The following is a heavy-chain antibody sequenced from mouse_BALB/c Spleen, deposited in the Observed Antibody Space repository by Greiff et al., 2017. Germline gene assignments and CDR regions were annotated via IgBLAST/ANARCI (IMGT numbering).Heavy chain of an antibody. CDR2: INPGSGGT. CDR1: GYAFTNYL. CDR3: ARVESYGYDDWFAD. V-gene: IGHV1-54*01. D-gene: IGHD2-2*01. Sequence: VQLQQSGAELVRPGTSVKVSCKASGYAFTNYLIEWVKQRPGQGLEWIGVINPGSGGTNYNEKFKGKATLTADKSSSTAYMQLSSLTSDDSAVYFCARVESYGYDDWFADWGKGTLVTVSA. J-gene: IGHJ3*01.